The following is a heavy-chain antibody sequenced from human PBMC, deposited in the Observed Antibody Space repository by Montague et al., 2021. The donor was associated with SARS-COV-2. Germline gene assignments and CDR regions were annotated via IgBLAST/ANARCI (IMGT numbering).Heavy chain of an antibody. CDR3: ASNVLRYFDWLFPADAFDI. D-gene: IGHD3-9*01. CDR2: IKRKGDST. Sequence: SLRLSCAASGFTFEDYGMSWVRQGPGKGLEWVSGIKRKGDSTGYADSVKGRFTISRDNAKNSLYLQMNSLKAEDTAVYYCASNVLRYFDWLFPADAFDIWGQGTMVTVSS. CDR1: GFTFEDYG. J-gene: IGHJ3*02. V-gene: IGHV3-20*04.